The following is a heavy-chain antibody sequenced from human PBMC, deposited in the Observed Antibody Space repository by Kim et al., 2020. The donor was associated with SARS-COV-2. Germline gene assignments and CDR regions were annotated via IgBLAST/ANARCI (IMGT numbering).Heavy chain of an antibody. CDR1: GFTFSSYG. J-gene: IGHJ4*02. V-gene: IGHV3-33*01. CDR2: IWYDGSNK. Sequence: GGSLRLSCAASGFTFSSYGMHWVRQAPGKGLEWVAVIWYDGSNKYYADSVKGRFTISRNNSNNTLYLQMNSLTADDTAVYYCARAGYDYSIDYWGQGTLV. D-gene: IGHD4-4*01. CDR3: ARAGYDYSIDY.